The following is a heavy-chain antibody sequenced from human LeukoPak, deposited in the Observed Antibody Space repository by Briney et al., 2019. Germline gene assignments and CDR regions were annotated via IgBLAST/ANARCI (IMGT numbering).Heavy chain of an antibody. V-gene: IGHV1-69*01. Sequence: SVKVSCKVSGGTFSTSAISWVRQAPGQGLEWMGGIIPIFDTPNYSQKFQGRVTITADESTSTAYMELSSLRSEDTAVYYCARGLRHDSSGYYDAYDIWGQGTMVTVSS. D-gene: IGHD3-22*01. CDR1: GGTFSTSA. CDR3: ARGLRHDSSGYYDAYDI. CDR2: IIPIFDTP. J-gene: IGHJ3*02.